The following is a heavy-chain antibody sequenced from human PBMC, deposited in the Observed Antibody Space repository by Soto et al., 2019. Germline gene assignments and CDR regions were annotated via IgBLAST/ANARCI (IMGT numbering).Heavy chain of an antibody. D-gene: IGHD3-22*01. V-gene: IGHV1-46*01. CDR3: ARRANYHDGSGYYDP. Sequence: ASVKVSCKASGYSFTNYYMHWVRHAPGQGPEWMGLIDPSGGSTNYAEKFQGRVTMTRDTSTSTVYMDLSSLRSEDTAVYYCARRANYHDGSGYYDPWGQGTLVTVSS. CDR1: GYSFTNYY. J-gene: IGHJ5*02. CDR2: IDPSGGST.